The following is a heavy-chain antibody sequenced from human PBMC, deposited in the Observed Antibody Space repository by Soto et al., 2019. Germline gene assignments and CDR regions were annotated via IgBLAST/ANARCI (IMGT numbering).Heavy chain of an antibody. J-gene: IGHJ4*02. CDR1: GFTFSSNA. Sequence: EVQLLESGGGLVQPGGSLRLSCAASGFTFSSNAMSWVRQAPGKGLEWVSAISGSGGSNYYADSVKGRFTISRENSKNTLYLQMNSLRAEDTAVYYCIPGGIAAAGKALDYWGQGTLVTVSS. CDR2: ISGSGGSN. CDR3: IPGGIAAAGKALDY. V-gene: IGHV3-23*01. D-gene: IGHD6-13*01.